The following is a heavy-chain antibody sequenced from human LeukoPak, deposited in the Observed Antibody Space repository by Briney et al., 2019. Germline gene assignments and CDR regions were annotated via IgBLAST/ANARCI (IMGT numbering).Heavy chain of an antibody. CDR1: GFTFSDSA. Sequence: GGSLRLSRAASGFTFSDSAMNWVRQAPGKGLEWLSLINFSGGNTYYADSMKGRFTISRDNSKDTLYLQMNSLRAGDTAIYYCARDIEFSTWGLGTMVTVSS. CDR2: INFSGGNT. CDR3: ARDIEFST. J-gene: IGHJ3*01. V-gene: IGHV3-23*01. D-gene: IGHD3-3*02.